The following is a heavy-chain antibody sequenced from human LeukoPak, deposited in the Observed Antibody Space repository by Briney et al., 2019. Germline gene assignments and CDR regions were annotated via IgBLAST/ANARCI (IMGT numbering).Heavy chain of an antibody. CDR2: ISTISNT. CDR3: VRDSYGSGTYFSAH. V-gene: IGHV3-48*01. CDR1: GFTFSTYS. J-gene: IGHJ4*02. D-gene: IGHD3-10*01. Sequence: GGSLRLSCVASGFTFSTYSMNWVRQAPGKGLEWVSYISTISNTHYADSVKGRFTISRDNAKNSLFLQMNSLRAEDTAVYYCVRDSYGSGTYFSAHWGQGTLVTVSS.